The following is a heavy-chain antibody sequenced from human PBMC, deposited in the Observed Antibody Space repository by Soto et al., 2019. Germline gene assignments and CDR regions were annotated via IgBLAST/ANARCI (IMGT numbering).Heavy chain of an antibody. D-gene: IGHD6-19*01. V-gene: IGHV3-21*01. CDR2: ISSSSSYI. CDR3: ARDKIAVAGNWYFDL. CDR1: GFTFSSYS. Sequence: GGSLRLSCAASGFTFSSYSMNWVRQAPGKGLEWVSSISSSSSYIYYADSVKGRFTISRDNAKNSLYLQMNSLRAEDTAVYYCARDKIAVAGNWYFDLWGRGTLVTVSS. J-gene: IGHJ2*01.